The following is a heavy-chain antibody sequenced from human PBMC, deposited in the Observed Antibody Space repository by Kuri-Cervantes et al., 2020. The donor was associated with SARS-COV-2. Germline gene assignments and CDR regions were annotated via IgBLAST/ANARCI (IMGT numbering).Heavy chain of an antibody. Sequence: ETLSLTCAASGFTFSSYAMSWVRQAPGKGLEWVSAISGSGGSTYYADSVKGRFTISRDNSKNTLYLQMNSLRAEDTAVYYCAYGTYYDILTGYLDFDYWGQGTRVTVSS. CDR1: GFTFSSYA. J-gene: IGHJ4*02. CDR3: AYGTYYDILTGYLDFDY. CDR2: ISGSGGST. V-gene: IGHV3-23*01. D-gene: IGHD3-9*01.